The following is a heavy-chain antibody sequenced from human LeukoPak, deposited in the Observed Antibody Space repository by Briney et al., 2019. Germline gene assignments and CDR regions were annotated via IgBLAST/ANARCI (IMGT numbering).Heavy chain of an antibody. CDR1: GGSISSNSYY. CDR2: LSSGGSA. Sequence: SETLSLTCIVPGGSISSNSYYWAWIRQSPGRGLEWIGTLSSGGSAYYNPSLTSRVSISKDTSDNQFSLRLYSVTAADTAVYYCARKQTGTMYDVWGQGTQVTVSS. V-gene: IGHV4-39*07. CDR3: ARKQTGTMYDV. J-gene: IGHJ4*02. D-gene: IGHD1-7*01.